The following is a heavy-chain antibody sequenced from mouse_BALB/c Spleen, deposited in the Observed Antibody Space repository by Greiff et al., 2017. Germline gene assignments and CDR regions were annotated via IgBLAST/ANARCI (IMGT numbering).Heavy chain of an antibody. J-gene: IGHJ3*01. CDR3: ARKEDDYDLSWFAD. Sequence: QVQLKESGPGVVAPSQSLSITCTVSGFSLSRYSVHWVRQPPGTGLEWLGMIWGGGSTDYNSALKSRLSISKDNSKSQVFLKMNSLQTDDTAMYYWARKEDDYDLSWFADWGQGTLVTVAA. D-gene: IGHD2-4*01. CDR1: GFSLSRYS. V-gene: IGHV2-6-4*01. CDR2: IWGGGST.